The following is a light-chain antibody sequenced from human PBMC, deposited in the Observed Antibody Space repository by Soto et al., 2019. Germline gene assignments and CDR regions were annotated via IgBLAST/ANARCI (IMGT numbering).Light chain of an antibody. J-gene: IGKJ3*01. V-gene: IGKV3-11*01. Sequence: IVVTQSPATLSLSPGERATLSCRASQSVSSYLAWYQQKPGQAPRLLIYDASNRATGIPARFSGSGSGTDFTLTISSLEPEDFAVYYCQQRSNWPPKITFGPGTKVDIK. CDR2: DAS. CDR1: QSVSSY. CDR3: QQRSNWPPKIT.